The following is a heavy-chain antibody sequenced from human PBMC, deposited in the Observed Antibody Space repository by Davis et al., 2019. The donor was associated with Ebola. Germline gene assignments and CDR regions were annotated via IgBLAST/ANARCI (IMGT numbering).Heavy chain of an antibody. CDR1: GFTFSSYW. Sequence: GESLKISCAASGFTFSSYWLHWVRQASGKGLEWVGRIRSKANSYATAYAASVKGRFTISRDDSKNTAYLQMNSLKTEDTGVYYCTRHGLWGQGTLVTVSS. J-gene: IGHJ4*02. V-gene: IGHV3-73*01. CDR2: IRSKANSYAT. CDR3: TRHGL.